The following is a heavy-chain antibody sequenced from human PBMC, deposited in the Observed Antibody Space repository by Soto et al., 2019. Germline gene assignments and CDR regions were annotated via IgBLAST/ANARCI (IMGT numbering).Heavy chain of an antibody. Sequence: VQLVQSGAEVKKPGSSVKVSCTASGGTFSNYPFIWVRQAPGQGLDWMGGIIPIFGTTDYGQRFQGRVTITADESTNTAYTELSSLRSDDTAVYYCARGLYCGGGCYSHFDYWGQGTLVTVSS. J-gene: IGHJ4*02. V-gene: IGHV1-69*01. D-gene: IGHD2-21*02. CDR1: GGTFSNYP. CDR3: ARGLYCGGGCYSHFDY. CDR2: IIPIFGTT.